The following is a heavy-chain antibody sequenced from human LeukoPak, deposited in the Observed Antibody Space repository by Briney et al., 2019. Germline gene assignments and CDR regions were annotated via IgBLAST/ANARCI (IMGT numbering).Heavy chain of an antibody. J-gene: IGHJ5*01. CDR2: IIPIFRTT. CDR1: GGTFSNYA. Sequence: GASVKLSCKAAGGTFSNYAFSWVRQAPGQGLEWMGGIIPIFRTTNYAEHFQGRVTITTEESTNTAYLDVNSPRSEDTAVYYCAKDDGSATMGFDSWGQGTLVCVSS. CDR3: AKDDGSATMGFDS. V-gene: IGHV1-69*05. D-gene: IGHD1-26*01.